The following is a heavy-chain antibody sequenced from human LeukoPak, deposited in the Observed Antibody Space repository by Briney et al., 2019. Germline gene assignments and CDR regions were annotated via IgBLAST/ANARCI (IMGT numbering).Heavy chain of an antibody. Sequence: PGGSLRLSCAASGFTFSDYYMSWSRQAPGRGLEWVSYISSSGSTIYYADSVKGRFTVSRDNAKNSLYLQMNSLRAEDTAVYYCARYYDSSGYYFVYYYYMDVWGKGTTLTVSS. CDR3: ARYYDSSGYYFVYYYYMDV. V-gene: IGHV3-11*04. CDR2: ISSSGSTI. J-gene: IGHJ6*03. D-gene: IGHD3-22*01. CDR1: GFTFSDYY.